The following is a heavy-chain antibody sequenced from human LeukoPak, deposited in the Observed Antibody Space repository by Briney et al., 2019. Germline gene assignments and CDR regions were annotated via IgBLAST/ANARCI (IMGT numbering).Heavy chain of an antibody. V-gene: IGHV3-48*01. D-gene: IGHD2-21*02. CDR3: ARFRTWGDKAFDY. CDR2: IGTTGGAI. J-gene: IGHJ4*02. Sequence: GGSLRLSCAASGFTFNAFGMNWVRQAPGKGLEWVSYIGTTGGAIYYADSVKGRFTISRDSAKNSLYLQMNSLRAEDTAVYYCARFRTWGDKAFDYWGQGTLVTVSS. CDR1: GFTFNAFG.